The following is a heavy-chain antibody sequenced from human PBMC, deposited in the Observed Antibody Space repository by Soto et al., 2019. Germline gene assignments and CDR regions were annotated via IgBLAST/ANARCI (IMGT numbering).Heavy chain of an antibody. CDR3: ARDLKQLVHRPDYYYGMDV. Sequence: GGSLRLSCAASGFTFSSYAMHWVRQAPGKGLEWVAVISYDGSNKYYADSVKGRFTISRDNSKNTLYLQMNSLRAEDTAVYYCARDLKQLVHRPDYYYGMDVWGQGTTVPVSS. J-gene: IGHJ6*02. D-gene: IGHD6-13*01. CDR2: ISYDGSNK. CDR1: GFTFSSYA. V-gene: IGHV3-30-3*01.